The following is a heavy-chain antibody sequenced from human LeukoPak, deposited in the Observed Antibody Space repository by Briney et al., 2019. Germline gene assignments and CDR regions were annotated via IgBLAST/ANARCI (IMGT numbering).Heavy chain of an antibody. Sequence: PGGSLRLSCAASGFTFSNYWMHWVRQAPGKGLEWVANIKRDGSEKYYVESVKGRFSISRDNANNSLYLQLSSLRAEDTAVYYCARLMEKAATPYYYYYMDVWGKGTTVTVSS. CDR1: GFTFSNYW. CDR2: IKRDGSEK. D-gene: IGHD2-8*01. V-gene: IGHV3-7*01. CDR3: ARLMEKAATPYYYYYMDV. J-gene: IGHJ6*03.